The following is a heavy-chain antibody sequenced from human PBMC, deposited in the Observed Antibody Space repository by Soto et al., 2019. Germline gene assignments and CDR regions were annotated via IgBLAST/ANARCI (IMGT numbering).Heavy chain of an antibody. CDR3: ARGHCSSTSCIYYYYGMDV. CDR2: INPNSGGT. V-gene: IGHV1-2*04. J-gene: IGHJ6*02. Sequence: ASVKVSCKASGYTFTGYYMHWVRQAPGQGLEWMGWINPNSGGTNYAQKFQGWVTMTRDTSISTVYMELSRLRSDDTAVFFCARGHCSSTSCIYYYYGMDVWGQGTTVTSP. D-gene: IGHD2-2*01. CDR1: GYTFTGYY.